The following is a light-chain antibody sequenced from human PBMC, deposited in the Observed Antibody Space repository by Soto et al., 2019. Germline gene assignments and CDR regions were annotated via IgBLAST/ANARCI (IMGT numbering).Light chain of an antibody. CDR2: DAS. V-gene: IGKV3-11*01. CDR1: QSVSID. CDR3: QHRHN. J-gene: IGKJ3*01. Sequence: EVVLTQSPATLSLSPGDRATLSCRASQSVSIDFAWSQQKPGQAPRLLIYDASNRATGIPARFSGSGSGTDFTLTISSLEPEDFAVDYCQHRHNFGPGTKVDSK.